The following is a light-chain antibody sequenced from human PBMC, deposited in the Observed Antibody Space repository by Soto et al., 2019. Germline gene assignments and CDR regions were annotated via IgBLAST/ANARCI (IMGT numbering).Light chain of an antibody. CDR3: QQYGSLSWT. CDR1: QSVSSSY. V-gene: IGKV3-20*01. J-gene: IGKJ1*01. CDR2: GAS. Sequence: EIVLTQSPGTLSLSPGERATLSCRASQSVSSSYLAWYQQKPGQAPRLLMYGASSRATGIPDRFSGSGSGTDFTLTISRLEPEDFAVYYCQQYGSLSWTFGQGTKVDIK.